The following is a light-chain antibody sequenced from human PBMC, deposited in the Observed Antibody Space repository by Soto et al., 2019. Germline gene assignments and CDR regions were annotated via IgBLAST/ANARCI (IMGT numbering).Light chain of an antibody. J-gene: IGKJ1*01. Sequence: EIVLTQSPATLSLSPGESATLSCRASQSVGTFLAWYQHKPGQAPRLLILDASTRATGVPPRFSGSKSGTDFTLTISRLEPEDFAVYYCQQRRTFGQGTKVDIK. CDR2: DAS. CDR1: QSVGTF. CDR3: QQRRT. V-gene: IGKV3-11*01.